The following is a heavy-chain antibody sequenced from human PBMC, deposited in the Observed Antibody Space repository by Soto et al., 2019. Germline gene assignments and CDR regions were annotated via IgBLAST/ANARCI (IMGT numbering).Heavy chain of an antibody. D-gene: IGHD4-17*01. V-gene: IGHV3-9*01. CDR3: AKGRSYGGNSPFDY. Sequence: EVQLVESGGGLVQPGRSLRLSCAASGFTFDDYAMHWVRQAPGKGLEWVSGISWNSGSIGYADSVKGRFTISRDNAKNSLYLQMNSLRAEDTALYYCAKGRSYGGNSPFDYWGQGTLVTVSS. CDR2: ISWNSGSI. J-gene: IGHJ4*02. CDR1: GFTFDDYA.